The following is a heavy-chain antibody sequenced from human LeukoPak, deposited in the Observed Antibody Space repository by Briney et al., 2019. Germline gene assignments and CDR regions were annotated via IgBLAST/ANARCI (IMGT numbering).Heavy chain of an antibody. CDR3: ARGRNYDFWSGYGWFDP. CDR2: INHSGST. Sequence: SETLSLTCAVNGGSFSGYYWSWIRQPPGKGLEWIGEINHSGSTNYNPSLKSRVTISVDTSKNQFSLKLSSVTAADTAVYYCARGRNYDFWSGYGWFDPWGQGTLVTVSS. D-gene: IGHD3-3*01. V-gene: IGHV4-34*01. J-gene: IGHJ5*02. CDR1: GGSFSGYY.